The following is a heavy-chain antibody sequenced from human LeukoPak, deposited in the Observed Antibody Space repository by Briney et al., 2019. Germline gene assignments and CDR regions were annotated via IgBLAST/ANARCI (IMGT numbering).Heavy chain of an antibody. J-gene: IGHJ6*03. D-gene: IGHD3-10*01. Sequence: GGSLRLSCAASGFTFSSYAMSWVRQAPGKGLEWVSAISGSGGSTYYADSVKGRFTISRDNSKNTLYLQMNSLRAEDTAVYYCARPPPGEHHYYYYMDVWGKGTTVTVSS. CDR3: ARPPPGEHHYYYYMDV. CDR2: ISGSGGST. CDR1: GFTFSSYA. V-gene: IGHV3-23*01.